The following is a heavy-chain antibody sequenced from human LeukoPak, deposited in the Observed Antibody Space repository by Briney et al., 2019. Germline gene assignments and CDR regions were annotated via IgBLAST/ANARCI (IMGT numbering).Heavy chain of an antibody. CDR2: TYYRSKWYY. D-gene: IGHD3-3*01. V-gene: IGHV6-1*01. CDR3: ARDGYYAGYDFDS. Sequence: SQTLSLTCAISGDSVSSNSASWHWIRQSPSRGLEWLGRTYYRSKWYYDYAVSVKSRITIKPDPSNNQVSLQLNSVTPEDMAVYYCARDGYYAGYDFDSWGQGTLVTVSS. CDR1: GDSVSSNSAS. J-gene: IGHJ4*02.